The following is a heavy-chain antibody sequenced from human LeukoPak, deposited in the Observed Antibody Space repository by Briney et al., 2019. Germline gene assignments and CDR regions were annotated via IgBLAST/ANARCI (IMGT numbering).Heavy chain of an antibody. CDR2: IKHKGGGGTT. J-gene: IGHJ3*02. CDR3: GTGSACDI. V-gene: IGHV3-15*01. D-gene: IGHD3-10*01. Sequence: PGGSLRLSCAASGFTFSDAYMSWVRLAPGKGLEWVGRIKHKGGGGTTDYAAPVKGRCTISRDDSTSTLYLQMNSLKTEDTAVYYCGTGSACDIWGQGTMVTVSS. CDR1: GFTFSDAY.